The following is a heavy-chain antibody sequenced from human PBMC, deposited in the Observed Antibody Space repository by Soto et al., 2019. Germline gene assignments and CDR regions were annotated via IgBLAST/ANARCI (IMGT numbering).Heavy chain of an antibody. D-gene: IGHD1-26*01. Sequence: EVQLLESGGGLVHPGGSLRLSCVASGFGFSDYSMHWVRQAPGKGLEWVSYITSSGDSIYYADSIKGRFTVSRDNAKNSLFLQMNSLREEDTAVYYCARGTGGATSSGKDQFDYWGQGTLVPVSS. CDR2: ITSSGDSI. CDR3: ARGTGGATSSGKDQFDY. J-gene: IGHJ4*02. CDR1: GFGFSDYS. V-gene: IGHV3-48*02.